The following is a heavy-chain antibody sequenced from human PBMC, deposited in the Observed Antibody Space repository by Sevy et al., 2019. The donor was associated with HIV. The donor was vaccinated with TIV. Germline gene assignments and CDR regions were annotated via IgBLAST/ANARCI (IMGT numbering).Heavy chain of an antibody. CDR3: ARRLVAGTFDY. CDR1: GFTFNNYG. CDR2: ISGGGGST. Sequence: GSLRLSCAASGFTFNNYGMCWVRQAPGKGLEWGSSISGGGGSTYYADSVKGRFTISRDNSKNTLYLQMNSLRAEDTAIYYCARRLVAGTFDYWGQGTLVTVSS. V-gene: IGHV3-23*01. D-gene: IGHD6-19*01. J-gene: IGHJ4*02.